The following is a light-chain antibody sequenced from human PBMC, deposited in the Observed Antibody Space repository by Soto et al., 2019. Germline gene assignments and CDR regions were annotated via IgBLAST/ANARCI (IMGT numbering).Light chain of an antibody. CDR1: QRVSSSY. J-gene: IGKJ1*01. CDR2: GAS. Sequence: EIVLTQSPGTLSLSPGERATLSCRASQRVSSSYLAWYQQKPGQAPRLLIFGASTRATGIPDRFSGSGSGTEFTLTITGLQSEDFAVYYCQQYNGWPWTFGLGTKVDIK. CDR3: QQYNGWPWT. V-gene: IGKV3-20*01.